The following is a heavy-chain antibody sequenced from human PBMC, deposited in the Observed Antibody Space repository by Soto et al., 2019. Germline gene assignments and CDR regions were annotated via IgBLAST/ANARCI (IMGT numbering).Heavy chain of an antibody. CDR2: SYYSGNT. D-gene: IGHD1-1*01. Sequence: QLELQESGPGLVNPSEHLSLTCSVSGGSISSPSYYWGWIRQPPGKGLEWIGSSYYSGNTYYNPSLKSRVTIFVDTSRNQFSLKVNSVTAADTAVSFCARLTGITTFRRDYWGQGTLVTVSS. CDR3: ARLTGITTFRRDY. J-gene: IGHJ4*02. CDR1: GGSISSPSYY. V-gene: IGHV4-39*01.